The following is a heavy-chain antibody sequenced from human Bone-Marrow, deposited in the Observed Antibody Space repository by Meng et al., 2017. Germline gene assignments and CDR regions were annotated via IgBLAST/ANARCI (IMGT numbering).Heavy chain of an antibody. V-gene: IGHV3-13*01. J-gene: IGHJ4*02. CDR2: IGTAGDT. Sequence: VRLWGSGGGLVMPGGSLEFSCAAPGFTFSSYDMHWVRQATGKGLEWVSAIGTAGDTYYPGSVKGRFTISRENAKNSLYLQMNSLRAGDTAVYYCARGRRQNTPWGPFDYWGQGTLVTVSS. CDR3: ARGRRQNTPWGPFDY. D-gene: IGHD3-16*01. CDR1: GFTFSSYD.